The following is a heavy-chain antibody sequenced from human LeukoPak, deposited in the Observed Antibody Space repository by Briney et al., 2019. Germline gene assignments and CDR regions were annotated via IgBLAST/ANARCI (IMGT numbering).Heavy chain of an antibody. CDR1: GGSISSYY. J-gene: IGHJ2*01. V-gene: IGHV4-4*09. D-gene: IGHD3-3*01. Sequence: SETLSLTCTVSGGSISSYYWSWIRQPPGKGLEWIGYTYTTGTTDYTTGSTDYHPSLKSRVSILVSTSKSRLSLNLNSVTAADTAVYFCARRGTIFGPESLWGRGTLVTVSS. CDR3: ARRGTIFGPESL. CDR2: TYTTGTTDYTTGST.